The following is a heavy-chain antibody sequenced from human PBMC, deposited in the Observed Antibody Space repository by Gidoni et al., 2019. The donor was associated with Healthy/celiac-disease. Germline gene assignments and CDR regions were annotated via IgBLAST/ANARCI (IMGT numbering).Heavy chain of an antibody. V-gene: IGHV1-46*01. CDR2: ITPSGGST. J-gene: IGHJ4*02. D-gene: IGHD3-10*01. CDR3: ARGGLLWFGEFGIDFDY. Sequence: QLQLVQSGAEVTKPGASVQVSCKASGYTFTSYSMHWVRQAPGQGLAWMGIITPSGGSTSYAQKFQGRVTMTRDTSTSTVYMELSSLRSEDTAVYYCARGGLLWFGEFGIDFDYWGQGTLVTVSS. CDR1: GYTFTSYS.